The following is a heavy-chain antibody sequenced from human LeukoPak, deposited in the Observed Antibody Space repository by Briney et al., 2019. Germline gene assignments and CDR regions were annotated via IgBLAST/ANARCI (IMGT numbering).Heavy chain of an antibody. CDR3: ARHHRGDGYNSFDY. CDR2: IYYSGST. D-gene: IGHD5-24*01. Sequence: SETLSLTCTVSGGSISSSSYYWGWIRQPPGKGLEWIGSIYYSGSTYYNPSLKSRVTISVDTPKNQFSLKLSSVTAADTAVYYCARHHRGDGYNSFDYWGQGTLVTVSS. J-gene: IGHJ4*02. CDR1: GGSISSSSYY. V-gene: IGHV4-39*01.